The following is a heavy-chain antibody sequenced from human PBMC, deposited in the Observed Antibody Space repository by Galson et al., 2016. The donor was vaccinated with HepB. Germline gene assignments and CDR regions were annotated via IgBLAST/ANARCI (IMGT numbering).Heavy chain of an antibody. CDR2: ISYDGSNK. CDR3: AKGRYCGGDCYSSDY. V-gene: IGHV3-30*18. CDR1: GFTFSSYG. D-gene: IGHD2-21*02. Sequence: SLRLSCAASGFTFSSYGMHWVRQAPGKGLEWVAVISYDGSNKYYADSVKGRFTISRDNSKNTLYLQMNSLRAEDTAVYYCAKGRYCGGDCYSSDYWGQGTLVTVSS. J-gene: IGHJ4*02.